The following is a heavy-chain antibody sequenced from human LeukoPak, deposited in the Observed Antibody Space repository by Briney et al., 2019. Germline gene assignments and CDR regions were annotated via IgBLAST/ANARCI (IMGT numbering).Heavy chain of an antibody. J-gene: IGHJ4*02. CDR3: SRIPWEGLGSRSYTFDS. V-gene: IGHV3-21*06. Sequence: GGSLRLSCSASGFTLGSYAMGCARPAPGGGREWVSSISSRTRYIYYPNSVKCRFTITRDKANNSLYREMNRLRAQVWVVLSCSRIPWEGLGSRSYTFDSWGQGTLVTVSS. D-gene: IGHD3-10*01. CDR1: GFTLGSYA. CDR2: ISSRTRYI.